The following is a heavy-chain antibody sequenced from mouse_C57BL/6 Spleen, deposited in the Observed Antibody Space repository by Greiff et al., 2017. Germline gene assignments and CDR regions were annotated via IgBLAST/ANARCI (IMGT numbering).Heavy chain of an antibody. Sequence: VQLQQSGPELVKPGASVKISCKASGYSFTDYNMNWVKQSNGKSLEWIGVINPNYGTTSYNQKFKGKATLTVDQSSSTAYMQLISLTSEDSAVYDCAKNEAAQAAFDYWGQGTTLTVAS. CDR1: GYSFTDYN. CDR2: INPNYGTT. CDR3: AKNEAAQAAFDY. D-gene: IGHD3-2*02. V-gene: IGHV1-39*01. J-gene: IGHJ2*01.